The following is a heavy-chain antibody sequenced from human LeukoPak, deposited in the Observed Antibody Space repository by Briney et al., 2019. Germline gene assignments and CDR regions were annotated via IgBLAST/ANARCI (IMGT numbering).Heavy chain of an antibody. CDR1: GFTFSSYA. D-gene: IGHD5-12*01. CDR2: ISLDGSNK. Sequence: GGSLRLSCAASGFTFSSYAMHWVRQAPGKGLEWVAIISLDGSNKYYADSVKGRFTISRDNSKNTLYLQMNSLRAEDTAVYYCARVGFSGYGRDFYYYGMDVWGRGTTVTVSS. CDR3: ARVGFSGYGRDFYYYGMDV. V-gene: IGHV3-30-3*01. J-gene: IGHJ6*02.